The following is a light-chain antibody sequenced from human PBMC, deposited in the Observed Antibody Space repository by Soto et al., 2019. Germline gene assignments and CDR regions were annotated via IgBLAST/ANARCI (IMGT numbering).Light chain of an antibody. J-gene: IGLJ1*01. CDR1: NSNIGSNT. Sequence: QSVLTQPPSASGTPGQRVTISCSGSNSNIGSNTLNWYQQLPGTAPKLLIYYDNLRPSGVPDRISGSKSGTSASLAISGLQSDDEADYYCAAWDDSMNGRVFGTGTKVTVL. CDR2: YDN. V-gene: IGLV1-44*01. CDR3: AAWDDSMNGRV.